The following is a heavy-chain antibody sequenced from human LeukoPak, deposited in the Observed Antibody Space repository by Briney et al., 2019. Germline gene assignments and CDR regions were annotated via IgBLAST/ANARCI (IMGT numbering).Heavy chain of an antibody. Sequence: ASVKVSCKASGYTFTSYDISWVRQAPGQGLEWMGWISAYNGNTNYAQKLQGRVTMTTDTSTSTAYMELRSLRSDDTAVYYCARAYCGGDCYSLWWFDPWGQGTLVTVSS. J-gene: IGHJ5*02. CDR2: ISAYNGNT. CDR1: GYTFTSYD. V-gene: IGHV1-18*01. D-gene: IGHD2-21*02. CDR3: ARAYCGGDCYSLWWFDP.